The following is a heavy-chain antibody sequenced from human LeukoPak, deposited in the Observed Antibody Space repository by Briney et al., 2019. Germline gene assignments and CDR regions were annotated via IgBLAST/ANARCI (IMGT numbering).Heavy chain of an antibody. CDR3: ALRSSTSWCLRD. J-gene: IGHJ4*02. Sequence: GGSLRLSCAASGFTVSSNYMSWVREAPGKGLEWVSVIYSGGNTYYADSVKGRFTISRDNSKNTLYLQMNSLRAEDTAVYYCALRSSTSWCLRDWGQGTLVTVSS. CDR2: IYSGGNT. D-gene: IGHD2-2*01. CDR1: GFTVSSNY. V-gene: IGHV3-53*01.